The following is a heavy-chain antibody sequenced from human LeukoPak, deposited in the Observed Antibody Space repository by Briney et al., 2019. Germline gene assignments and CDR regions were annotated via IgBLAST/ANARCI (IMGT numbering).Heavy chain of an antibody. CDR3: ATPYGFYNWFDP. J-gene: IGHJ5*02. D-gene: IGHD3-16*01. CDR1: GFTFSSYG. CDR2: IWYDGSNK. V-gene: IGHV3-33*01. Sequence: PGGSLRLSCAASGFTFSSYGMHWVRQAPGKGLEWVAVIWYDGSNKYYADSVKGRFTISRDNSKNTLYLQMNSLRAEDTAVYYCATPYGFYNWFDPWGQGTLVTVSP.